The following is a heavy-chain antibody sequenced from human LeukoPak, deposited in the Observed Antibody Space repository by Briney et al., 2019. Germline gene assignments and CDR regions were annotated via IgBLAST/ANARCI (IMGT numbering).Heavy chain of an antibody. V-gene: IGHV3-7*04. CDR2: INQDGSKK. D-gene: IGHD4/OR15-4a*01. CDR1: GFSFSGYW. Sequence: GGSLRLSCTASGFSFSGYWMTWVRQTPGKGLEWVANINQDGSKKSYADSVRGRFTISRDSGKNSLELQMNSVRAEHTAVYHCVRVDYRDEGIYYWGQGTVVTVPS. CDR3: VRVDYRDEGIYY. J-gene: IGHJ4*02.